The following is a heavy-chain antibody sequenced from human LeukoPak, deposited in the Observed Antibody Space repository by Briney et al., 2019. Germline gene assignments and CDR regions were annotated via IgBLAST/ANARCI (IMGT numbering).Heavy chain of an antibody. CDR1: GGSISSGSYY. CDR3: ARDPAASTYYYGSGPDAFDI. J-gene: IGHJ3*02. CDR2: IYHSGST. Sequence: ASETLSLTCTVSGGSISSGSYYWSWIRQPPGKGLEWIGSIYHSGSTYYNPSLESRVTISVDTSKNQFSLKLSSVTAADTAVYYCARDPAASTYYYGSGPDAFDIWGQGTMVTVSS. V-gene: IGHV4-39*07. D-gene: IGHD3-10*01.